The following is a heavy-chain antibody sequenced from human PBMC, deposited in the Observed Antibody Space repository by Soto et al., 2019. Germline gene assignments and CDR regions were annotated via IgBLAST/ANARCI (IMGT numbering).Heavy chain of an antibody. CDR2: ISSNGGST. CDR1: GFSFGSYA. CDR3: ARGPGYYFDY. J-gene: IGHJ4*02. Sequence: GGSLRLSCAASGFSFGSYAMHWVRQAPGKGLEYVSAISSNGGSTYYANSVKGRFTIPRDNSKNTLYLQMGSLRAEDMAVYYCARGPGYYFDYWGQGTLVTVSS. V-gene: IGHV3-64*01.